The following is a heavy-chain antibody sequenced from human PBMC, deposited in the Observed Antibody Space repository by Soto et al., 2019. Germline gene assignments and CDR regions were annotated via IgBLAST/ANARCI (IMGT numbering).Heavy chain of an antibody. J-gene: IGHJ4*02. Sequence: QVQLQESGPGLVKPSQTLSLTCTVSGGSISSGGYYWSWIRQHPGKGLEWIGYIYYSGSTYYNPSLQSRVTRAVDTSKNQFSLKLSAVTAADTAVYYWAREGEGGYCSSTSCPPGYWGQGTLVTVSS. D-gene: IGHD2-2*01. CDR1: GGSISSGGYY. CDR3: AREGEGGYCSSTSCPPGY. CDR2: IYYSGST. V-gene: IGHV4-31*03.